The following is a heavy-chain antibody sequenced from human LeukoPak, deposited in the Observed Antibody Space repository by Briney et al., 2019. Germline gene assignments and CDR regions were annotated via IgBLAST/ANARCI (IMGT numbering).Heavy chain of an antibody. D-gene: IGHD2-15*01. CDR1: GFTFSSYA. V-gene: IGHV3-7*03. CDR2: IKQDGREK. J-gene: IGHJ4*02. CDR3: AKSTAWGEGSGGSNY. Sequence: TGGSLRLSCAASGFTFSSYAMSWVRQAPGKGLEWVANIKQDGREKFYVDSVKGRFTISRDNIRDSLYLQMNSLRAEDTAVYYCAKSTAWGEGSGGSNYWGQGTLVTVSS.